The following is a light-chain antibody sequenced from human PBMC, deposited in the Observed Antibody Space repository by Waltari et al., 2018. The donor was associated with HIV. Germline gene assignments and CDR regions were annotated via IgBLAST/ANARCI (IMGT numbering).Light chain of an antibody. CDR1: SSDIGGYDY. V-gene: IGLV2-23*02. Sequence: QPASVSGSPGQSITISCTGTSSDIGGYDYVSWYQHLPVKVPKLMIYDVNKRPSGVSSRFSGSKSGSTASLTISGLQPEDEADYYCCSYSGSGTLVFGGGTKLIVL. J-gene: IGLJ2*01. CDR3: CSYSGSGTLV. CDR2: DVN.